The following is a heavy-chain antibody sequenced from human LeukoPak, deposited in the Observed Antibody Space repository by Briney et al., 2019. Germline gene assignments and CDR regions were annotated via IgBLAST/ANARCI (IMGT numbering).Heavy chain of an antibody. D-gene: IGHD3-10*01. J-gene: IGHJ6*03. V-gene: IGHV1-69*06. CDR2: IIPIFGTA. CDR1: GGTFSSYA. Sequence: SVKVSCKASGGTFSSYAISWVRQAPGQGLEWMGGIIPIFGTANYAQKFQGRVTITADKSTSTAYMELSSLRSEDTAVYYCAVLWFGANAHYYYYYYMDVWGKGTTVTVSS. CDR3: AVLWFGANAHYYYYYYMDV.